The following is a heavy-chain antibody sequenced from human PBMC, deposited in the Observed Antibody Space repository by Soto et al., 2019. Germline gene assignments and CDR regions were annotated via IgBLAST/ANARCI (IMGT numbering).Heavy chain of an antibody. J-gene: IGHJ3*02. Sequence: EVQLLESGGGLVQPGGSLRLSCAASGVTFSSYAMSWVRQAPGKGLEWVSAISGSGGSTYYADSVKGRFTISRDNSKTQVYLQMNSLRGEDTAVSYCAKIPKSSSWYLDAVDIWGQGTMVTVSS. D-gene: IGHD6-13*01. V-gene: IGHV3-23*01. CDR2: ISGSGGST. CDR1: GVTFSSYA. CDR3: AKIPKSSSWYLDAVDI.